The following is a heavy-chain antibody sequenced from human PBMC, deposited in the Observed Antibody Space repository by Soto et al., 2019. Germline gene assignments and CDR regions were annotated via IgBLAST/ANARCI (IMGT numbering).Heavy chain of an antibody. CDR2: INHSGST. V-gene: IGHV4-34*01. CDR3: ARMARSDYYYYMDV. J-gene: IGHJ6*03. Sequence: SETLCLTCAVYGGSFGGYYGSWIRQPPGKGLEWIGEINHSGSTNYNPSLRSRVTISVDTSISTAYMELSSLRSEDTAVYYCARMARSDYYYYMDVWGKGTTVTGSS. CDR1: GGSFGGYY.